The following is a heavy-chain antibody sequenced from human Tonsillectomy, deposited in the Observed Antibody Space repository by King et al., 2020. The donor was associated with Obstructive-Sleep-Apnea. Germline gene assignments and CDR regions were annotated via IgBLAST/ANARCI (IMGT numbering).Heavy chain of an antibody. CDR3: ATLSIDGSHYYGSGTYYTFDY. Sequence: VQLVQSGAEVKKPGASVKVSCKASGYTFTGYYMHWVRQAPGQGLEWMGWINPNRGGTNYAQRFQGRVTMTRDTSISTAYMEMSRLRSDDTAVYYCATLSIDGSHYYGSGTYYTFDYWGQGTLVTVSS. CDR2: INPNRGGT. CDR1: GYTFTGYY. D-gene: IGHD3-10*01. J-gene: IGHJ4*02. V-gene: IGHV1-2*02.